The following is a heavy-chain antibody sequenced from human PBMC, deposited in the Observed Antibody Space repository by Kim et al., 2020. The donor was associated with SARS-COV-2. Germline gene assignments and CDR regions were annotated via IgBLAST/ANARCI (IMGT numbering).Heavy chain of an antibody. CDR2: IYYSGST. V-gene: IGHV4-39*01. D-gene: IGHD3-10*01. CDR1: GGSISSSSYY. Sequence: SETLSLTCTVSGGSISSSSYYWGWIRQPPGKGLEWIGSIYYSGSTYYNPSLKSRVTISVDTSKNQFSLKLSSVTAADTAVYYCASPAKWGYYGSGSYLGPILFDYWGQGTLVTVSS. CDR3: ASPAKWGYYGSGSYLGPILFDY. J-gene: IGHJ4*02.